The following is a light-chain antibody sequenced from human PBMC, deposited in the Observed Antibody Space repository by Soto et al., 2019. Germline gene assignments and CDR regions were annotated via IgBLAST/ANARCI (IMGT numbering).Light chain of an antibody. CDR2: EVS. Sequence: QSVLTQPPSASGSPGQSVTISCTGTSSDVGGYNFVSWYQQHPGKAPKLIIYEVSKRPSGVPDRFSGSKSGNTASLTVSGLQAEDEANFYCSSFAGGNNYVFGTGTKAHRP. CDR3: SSFAGGNNYV. V-gene: IGLV2-8*01. J-gene: IGLJ1*01. CDR1: SSDVGGYNF.